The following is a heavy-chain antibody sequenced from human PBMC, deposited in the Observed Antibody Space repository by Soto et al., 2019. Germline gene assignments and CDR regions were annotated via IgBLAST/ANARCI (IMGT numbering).Heavy chain of an antibody. J-gene: IGHJ4*02. V-gene: IGHV3-74*01. CDR3: VRSPYSGWFDY. CDR1: GFNFSNHW. D-gene: IGHD5-12*01. Sequence: EVQLVESGGGLVQPGGSLRLSCAASGFNFSNHWMHWVRQAPGKGLVWVSRIKTDGSYTNYADSVKGRFTISRDNAKNTLYRQMNSLRADDTAVYYCVRSPYSGWFDYWGQGTLVTVSS. CDR2: IKTDGSYT.